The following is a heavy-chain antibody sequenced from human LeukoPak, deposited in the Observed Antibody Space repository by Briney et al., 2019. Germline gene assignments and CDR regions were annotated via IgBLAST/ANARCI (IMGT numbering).Heavy chain of an antibody. CDR3: AREIVGAPTPGAY. J-gene: IGHJ4*02. D-gene: IGHD1-26*01. V-gene: IGHV4-4*02. CDR2: VHKSGST. CDR1: TDSTTSNW. Sequence: SETLSLTCAVSTDSTTSNWWSWVRQPPGKGLEWIGEVHKSGSTNYYPSLQSRVTISIDKSKNQIALELTSVTAADAAVYYCAREIVGAPTPGAYWGQGILVTVSS.